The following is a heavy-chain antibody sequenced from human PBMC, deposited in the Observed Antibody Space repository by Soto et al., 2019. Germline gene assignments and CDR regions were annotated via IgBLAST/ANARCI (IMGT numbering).Heavy chain of an antibody. Sequence: PSETLSLTCAVYSGSFSGYYYSWIRQSPGKGLEWIGEITHGGSTTYSPSLKSRVTISVDTPKRQFSLNLRSVTAADTAVYYCASPRQGNYDFLSGYYALDYWSQGTLVTVSS. CDR1: SGSFSGYY. CDR3: ASPRQGNYDFLSGYYALDY. J-gene: IGHJ4*02. CDR2: ITHGGST. D-gene: IGHD3-3*01. V-gene: IGHV4-34*01.